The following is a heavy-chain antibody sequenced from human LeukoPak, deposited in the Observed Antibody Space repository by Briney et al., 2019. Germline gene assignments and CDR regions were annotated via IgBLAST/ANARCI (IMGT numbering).Heavy chain of an antibody. Sequence: LSLTCTVSGGSISSYYWSWVRQAPGKGLEWVSGVSWNGDTTGYTDSVRGRFTISRDNAKNSLYLHMNSLRAEDTALYYCVKDTRSAVAYSTFDYWGQGTLVTVSS. V-gene: IGHV3-9*01. D-gene: IGHD6-13*01. CDR1: GGSISSYY. CDR3: VKDTRSAVAYSTFDY. CDR2: VSWNGDTT. J-gene: IGHJ4*02.